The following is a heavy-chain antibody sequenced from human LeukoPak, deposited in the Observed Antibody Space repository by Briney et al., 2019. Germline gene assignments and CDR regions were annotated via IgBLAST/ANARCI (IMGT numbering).Heavy chain of an antibody. J-gene: IGHJ4*02. CDR2: ISGSGGST. CDR1: GFTFSSYA. CDR3: AKSMVRGVIRGGFVY. Sequence: GGSLRLSCAASGFTFSSYAMSWVRQAPGKGLEWVSAISGSGGSTYYADSVKGRFTISRDNSKNTLYLQMNSLRAEDTAVYYCAKSMVRGVIRGGFVYWGQGTLVTVSS. D-gene: IGHD3-10*01. V-gene: IGHV3-23*01.